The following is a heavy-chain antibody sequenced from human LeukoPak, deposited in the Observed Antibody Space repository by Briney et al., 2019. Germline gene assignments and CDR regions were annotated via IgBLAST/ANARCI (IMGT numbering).Heavy chain of an antibody. CDR3: ARLDCGGDCDRYYFDY. CDR2: IHPGDSDT. Sequence: GESLKISCKGSGYSFTSYWIGWVRQMPGKGLEWMGIIHPGDSDTRYSPSFQGQVTISADKSISTAYLQWSSLKASDTAMYYCARLDCGGDCDRYYFDYWGQGTLVTVSS. J-gene: IGHJ4*02. CDR1: GYSFTSYW. D-gene: IGHD2-21*02. V-gene: IGHV5-51*01.